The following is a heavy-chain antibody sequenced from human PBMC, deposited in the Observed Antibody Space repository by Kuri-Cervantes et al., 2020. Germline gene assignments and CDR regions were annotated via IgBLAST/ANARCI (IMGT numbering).Heavy chain of an antibody. J-gene: IGHJ4*02. D-gene: IGHD2-15*01. V-gene: IGHV3-23*01. Sequence: GGSLRLSCAASGFTVSSNYMSWVRQAPGKGLEWVSAISGSGGSTYYADSVKGRFTISRDNSKNTLYLQMNSLRAEDTAVYYCAREGYCSGGSCSYYFDYWGQGTLVTVSS. CDR2: ISGSGGST. CDR1: GFTVSSNY. CDR3: AREGYCSGGSCSYYFDY.